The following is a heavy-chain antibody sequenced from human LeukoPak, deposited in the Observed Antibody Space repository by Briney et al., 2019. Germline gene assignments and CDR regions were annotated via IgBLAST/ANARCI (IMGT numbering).Heavy chain of an antibody. CDR3: TKGAGYYYYYMDV. CDR1: GFTFSSYS. J-gene: IGHJ6*03. CDR2: ISSSSSYI. V-gene: IGHV3-21*01. Sequence: GGYLRLSCAASGFTFSSYSMNWVRQAPGKGLERVSSISSSSSYIYYADSVKGRFTISRDNSKNTLYLQMNSLRAEDTAVYYCTKGAGYYYYYMDVWGRGTTVTVSS.